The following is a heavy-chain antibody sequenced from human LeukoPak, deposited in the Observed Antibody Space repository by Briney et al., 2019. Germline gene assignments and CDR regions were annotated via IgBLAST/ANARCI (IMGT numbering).Heavy chain of an antibody. Sequence: PSETLSLTCTVSGGSVSSGSYYWSWIRQPPGKGLEWIGYIYYSGSTYYNPSLKSRVTTSIDTSKNQFSLKMSSVTAADTAVYYCVREVKGYGSSWYQNWFDPWGQGTLVTVSS. J-gene: IGHJ5*02. CDR1: GGSVSSGSYY. D-gene: IGHD6-13*01. CDR2: IYYSGST. V-gene: IGHV4-30-4*01. CDR3: VREVKGYGSSWYQNWFDP.